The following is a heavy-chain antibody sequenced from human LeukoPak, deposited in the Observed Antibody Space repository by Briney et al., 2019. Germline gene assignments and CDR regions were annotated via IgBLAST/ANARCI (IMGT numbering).Heavy chain of an antibody. J-gene: IGHJ5*01. CDR2: INPNSGGT. CDR1: GYTFTGYY. D-gene: IGHD6-13*01. CDR3: ARFKSHDSITAGGFDF. Sequence: ASVKVSCKASGYTFTGYYMHWVRQAPGQGLEWMGWINPNSGGTNYAQKFQGRVTMTRNTSISTAYMELSSLRSEDTALYYCARFKSHDSITAGGFDFWGQGTLVTVSS. V-gene: IGHV1-2*02.